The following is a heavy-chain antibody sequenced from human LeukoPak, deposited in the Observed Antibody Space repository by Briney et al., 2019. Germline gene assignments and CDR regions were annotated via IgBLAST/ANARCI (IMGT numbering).Heavy chain of an antibody. CDR2: SNPSGGST. J-gene: IGHJ4*02. CDR3: ARETPVAGNFDY. CDR1: GYTFTGYY. Sequence: ASVKVSCKASGYTFTGYYMHWVRQAPGQGLEWMGISNPSGGSTSYAQKFQGRVTMTRDMSTSTVYMELSSLRSEDTAVYYCARETPVAGNFDYWGQGTLVTVSS. D-gene: IGHD6-19*01. V-gene: IGHV1-46*01.